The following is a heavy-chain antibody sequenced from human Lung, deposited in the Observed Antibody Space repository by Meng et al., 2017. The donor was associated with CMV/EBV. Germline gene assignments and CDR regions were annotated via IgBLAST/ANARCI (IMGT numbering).Heavy chain of an antibody. CDR2: IYGNGDK. CDR1: APSLSTDREG. J-gene: IGHJ4*02. V-gene: IGHV2-5*01. CDR3: AHTDIVRATELDY. Sequence: SGPTLVRPTQTLTLTCTLSAPSLSTDREGVGWIRQPPGTALEWLAFIYGNGDKHYSPSLRGRLTISTETSKKQVVLIMTNMDPVDTGTYYCAHTDIVRATELDYWGQGTRVTVSS. D-gene: IGHD1-26*01.